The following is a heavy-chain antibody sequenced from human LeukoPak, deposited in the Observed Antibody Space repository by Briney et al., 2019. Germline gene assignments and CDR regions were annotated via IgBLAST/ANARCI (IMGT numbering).Heavy chain of an antibody. Sequence: SETLSLTCTVSGGSISSGGYSWSWIRQPPGKGLEWIGYIYHSGSTYYNPSLKSRVTISVDRSKNQFSLKLSSVTAADTAVYYCARGASMVRGVITWFDPWGQGTLVTVSS. V-gene: IGHV4-30-2*01. CDR1: GGSISSGGYS. CDR2: IYHSGST. J-gene: IGHJ5*02. D-gene: IGHD3-10*01. CDR3: ARGASMVRGVITWFDP.